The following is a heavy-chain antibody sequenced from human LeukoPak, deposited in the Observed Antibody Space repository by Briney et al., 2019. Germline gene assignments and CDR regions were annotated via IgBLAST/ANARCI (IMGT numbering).Heavy chain of an antibody. Sequence: GGSLRLSCAASGFTFSSHLMTGVRQAPGRGREWGANIKEDGNETFYVDSVKGRFTISRDNAEPSLNLQMHTLRPEDTAMYYCARPLLGAIRPGYWGQGTLVTVSS. CDR2: IKEDGNET. CDR1: GFTFSSHL. V-gene: IGHV3-7*01. J-gene: IGHJ4*02. CDR3: ARPLLGAIRPGY. D-gene: IGHD1-26*01.